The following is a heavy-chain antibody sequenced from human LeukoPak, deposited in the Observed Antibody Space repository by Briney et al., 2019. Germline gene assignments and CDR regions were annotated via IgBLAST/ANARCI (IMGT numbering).Heavy chain of an antibody. D-gene: IGHD3-9*01. CDR3: ASRNILTGYYDY. CDR1: GLIVSSNY. CDR2: IYSGGST. J-gene: IGHJ4*02. Sequence: GGSLRLSCAAPGLIVSSNYMSWVRQAPGTGLEWVSAIYSGGSTYSADSVKGRFTISRDNSKNTLFLQMNSLRAEDTAVYYCASRNILTGYYDYWGQGTLVTVSS. V-gene: IGHV3-66*01.